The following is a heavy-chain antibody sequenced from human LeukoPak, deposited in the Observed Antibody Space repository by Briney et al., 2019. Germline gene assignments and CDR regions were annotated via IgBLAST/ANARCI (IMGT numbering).Heavy chain of an antibody. D-gene: IGHD3-10*01. CDR2: IYYSGST. CDR1: GGSISSSSYY. Sequence: SETLSLTCTVSGGSISSSSYYWGWIRQPPGKGLEWIGSIYYSGSTNYNPSLKSRVTISVDTSKNQFSLKLSSVTAADTAVYYCARGFLGDYYGSGSYYVFDYWGQGTLVTVSS. V-gene: IGHV4-39*07. CDR3: ARGFLGDYYGSGSYYVFDY. J-gene: IGHJ4*02.